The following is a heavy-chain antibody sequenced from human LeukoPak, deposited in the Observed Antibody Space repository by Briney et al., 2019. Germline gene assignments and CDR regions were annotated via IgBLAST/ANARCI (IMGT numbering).Heavy chain of an antibody. D-gene: IGHD6-13*01. J-gene: IGHJ4*02. V-gene: IGHV3-9*01. CDR2: ISWHSGSI. Sequence: GGSLRLSCAASGFTFDDYAMHWVRHAPGKGLEWVSGISWHSGSIGYADPVKGRFTISRDNAKNSLYLQMNSLRAEDTALYYCAKDLAAAGTLFDYWGQGTLVTVSS. CDR3: AKDLAAAGTLFDY. CDR1: GFTFDDYA.